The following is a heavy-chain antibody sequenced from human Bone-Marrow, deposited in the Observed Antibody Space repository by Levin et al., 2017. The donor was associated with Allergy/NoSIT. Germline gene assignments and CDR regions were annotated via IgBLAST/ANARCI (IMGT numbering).Heavy chain of an antibody. D-gene: IGHD2-21*02. CDR2: IYDSGGT. CDR3: ARSGRLGGDGDTLATDLGNFDY. Sequence: SSETLSLTCSVSDGSIETYSWSWIRQPPGKGLEWIGYIYDSGGTSYNPSLKSRVSLSVDTSRNQFSLKLTSLTAADTAIYFCARSGRLGGDGDTLATDLGNFDYWGQGSLVIVSS. J-gene: IGHJ4*02. V-gene: IGHV4-59*01. CDR1: DGSIETYS.